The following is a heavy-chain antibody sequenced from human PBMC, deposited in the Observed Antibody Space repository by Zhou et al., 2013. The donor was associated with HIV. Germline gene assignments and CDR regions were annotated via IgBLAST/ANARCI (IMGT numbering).Heavy chain of an antibody. J-gene: IGHJ4*02. CDR3: ARLGPPCSTSTCYYHFDY. CDR1: GFTFSSYA. Sequence: QVQLMQSGTEVKKPGASVKVSCKASGFTFSSYAISWVRQAPGQGLEWMGWISTYNGNTNYAQKFQGRVTMTTDTSTTTAYMELRSLRSDDTALYYCARLGPPCSTSTCYYHFDYWGQGTVVTVSS. V-gene: IGHV1-18*01. CDR2: ISTYNGNT. D-gene: IGHD2-2*01.